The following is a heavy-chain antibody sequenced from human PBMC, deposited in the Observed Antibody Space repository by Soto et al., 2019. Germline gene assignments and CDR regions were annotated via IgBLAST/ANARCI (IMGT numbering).Heavy chain of an antibody. CDR2: IWYDGSNK. J-gene: IGHJ4*02. CDR3: ARDPTPYSIATNYFDC. CDR1: GFSFSSYG. Sequence: PGGSLRLSCAASGFSFSSYGMHWVRQAPGKGLEWVAVIWYDGSNKYYADSVKGRFTISRDNSKNTLYLQMNSLRAEDTAVYYCARDPTPYSIATNYFDCWGQGTLVTVSS. D-gene: IGHD6-13*01. V-gene: IGHV3-33*01.